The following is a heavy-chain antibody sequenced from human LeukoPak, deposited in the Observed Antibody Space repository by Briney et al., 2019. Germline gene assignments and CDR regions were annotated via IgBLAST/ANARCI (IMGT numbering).Heavy chain of an antibody. CDR3: ARAYYGDFFDY. CDR2: INYSGSA. D-gene: IGHD4-17*01. J-gene: IGHJ4*02. Sequence: SETLSLTCNVSGDANSIYYWIWIRQPPGRAREWIGYINYSGSAFYNPSVKSRVTISVDTPKNQFSLKLNSVTAADTAVYYCARAYYGDFFDYWGQGTLVTVSS. CDR1: GDANSIYY. V-gene: IGHV4-59*08.